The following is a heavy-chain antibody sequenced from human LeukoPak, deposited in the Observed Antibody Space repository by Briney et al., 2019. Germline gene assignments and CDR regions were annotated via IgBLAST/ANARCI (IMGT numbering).Heavy chain of an antibody. J-gene: IGHJ4*01. V-gene: IGHV4-39*07. CDR2: IYYSGST. Sequence: SETLSLTCTVSGGSVSSPNYYWGWIRQPPGKGLEWIGNIYYSGSTYYNPSLKSRVTISLDTSKNQFSLKLTSVTAADTAVYYCARALPFYEYWGHGTPVTVSS. D-gene: IGHD2/OR15-2a*01. CDR3: ARALPFYEY. CDR1: GGSVSSPNYY.